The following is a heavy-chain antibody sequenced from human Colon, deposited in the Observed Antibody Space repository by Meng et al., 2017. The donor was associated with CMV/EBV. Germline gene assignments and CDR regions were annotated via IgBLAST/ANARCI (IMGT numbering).Heavy chain of an antibody. J-gene: IGHJ6*02. CDR2: IKQDGSEK. V-gene: IGHV3-7*02. Sequence: SCKASGYPFTTYGISWVRQAPGQGLEWVANIKQDGSEKYYVDSVKGRFTISRDNAKNSLYLQMNSLRAEDTAVYYCARVPIVSSGSYYFYYYYGMDVWGQGTTVTVSS. CDR3: ARVPIVSSGSYYFYYYYGMDV. D-gene: IGHD1-26*01. CDR1: GYPFTTYG.